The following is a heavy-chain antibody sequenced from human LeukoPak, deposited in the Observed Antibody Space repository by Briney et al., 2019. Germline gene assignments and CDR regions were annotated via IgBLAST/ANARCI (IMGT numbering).Heavy chain of an antibody. CDR2: ISGSGSPI. CDR3: ATEWLLGAMNAFDI. Sequence: GGSLRLSCVTSEFTFSSYEMNWVRQAPGKGLEWVSYISGSGSPIFYADSVKGRLTISRDNAQNSLYLQMNSLRAEDTAVYYCATEWLLGAMNAFDIWGQGTMVTVSS. CDR1: EFTFSSYE. V-gene: IGHV3-48*03. D-gene: IGHD3-22*01. J-gene: IGHJ3*02.